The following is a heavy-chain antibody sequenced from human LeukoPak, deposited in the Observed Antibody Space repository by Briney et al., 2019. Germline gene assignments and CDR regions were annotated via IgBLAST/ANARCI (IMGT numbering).Heavy chain of an antibody. CDR2: IYTSGST. D-gene: IGHD4-11*01. Sequence: PSETLSLTCTVSGGSISSGGYYWSWIRQPAGKGLEWIGRIYTSGSTNYNPSLKSRVTISVDTSKNQFSLKLSSVTAADTAVYYCARESDSNHRFDYWGQGTLVTVSS. J-gene: IGHJ4*02. CDR3: ARESDSNHRFDY. V-gene: IGHV4-61*02. CDR1: GGSISSGGYY.